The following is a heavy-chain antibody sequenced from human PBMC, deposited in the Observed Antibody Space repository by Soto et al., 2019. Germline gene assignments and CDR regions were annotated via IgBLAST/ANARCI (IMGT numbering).Heavy chain of an antibody. V-gene: IGHV3-66*01. Sequence: GGSLRLSCAASGFTVSTYRMYWVRQAPGKGLEWVSLIKSGGNTYYADSVEGRFTISRDNSKNTVYLQMNSLRAEDTAVYYCVRENYYYGMDVWGQGTTVTVSS. CDR1: GFTVSTYR. J-gene: IGHJ6*02. CDR3: VRENYYYGMDV. CDR2: IKSGGNT.